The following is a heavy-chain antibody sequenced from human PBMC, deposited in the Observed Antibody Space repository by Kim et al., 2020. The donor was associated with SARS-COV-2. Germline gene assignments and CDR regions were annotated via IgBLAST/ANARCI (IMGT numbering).Heavy chain of an antibody. V-gene: IGHV3-11*04. CDR3: ARDSSSRPSVDAFDI. D-gene: IGHD6-13*01. CDR1: GFTFSDYY. Sequence: GGSLRLSCAASGFTFSDYYMSWIRQAPGKGLEWVSYISSSGSTIYYADSVKGRFTISRDNAKNSLYLQMNSLRAEDTAVYYCARDSSSRPSVDAFDIWGQGTMVTVSS. CDR2: ISSSGSTI. J-gene: IGHJ3*02.